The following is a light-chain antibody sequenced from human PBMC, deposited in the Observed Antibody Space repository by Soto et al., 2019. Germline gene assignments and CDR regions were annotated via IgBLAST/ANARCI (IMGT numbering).Light chain of an antibody. CDR2: AAS. J-gene: IGKJ4*01. CDR3: QKYGSSPVT. CDR1: QGISSW. Sequence: DIQMTQSPSYVSASVGDRVTITCRASQGISSWLAWYQQKPGKAPKLLIYAASSLQSGVPSRFSGSGSGTDFTLTISRLEPEDFAVYYCQKYGSSPVTFGGGTKVDIK. V-gene: IGKV1-12*01.